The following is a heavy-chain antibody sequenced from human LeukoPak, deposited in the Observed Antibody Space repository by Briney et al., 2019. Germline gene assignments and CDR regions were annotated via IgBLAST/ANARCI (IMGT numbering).Heavy chain of an antibody. D-gene: IGHD1-1*01. CDR3: ARDLVQLERHGMDV. V-gene: IGHV4-4*02. Sequence: SPSETLSLTCAVSGGSISSSNWWSWVRQPPGKGLEWIGEIYHSGSTNYNPSLKSRVTISVDKSKNQFSLKLSSVTAADTAVYYCARDLVQLERHGMDVWGQGTTVTVSS. CDR2: IYHSGST. CDR1: GGSISSSNW. J-gene: IGHJ6*02.